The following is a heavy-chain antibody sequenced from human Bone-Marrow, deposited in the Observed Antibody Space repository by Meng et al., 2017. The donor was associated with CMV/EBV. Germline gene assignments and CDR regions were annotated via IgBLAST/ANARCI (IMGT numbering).Heavy chain of an antibody. D-gene: IGHD3-16*01. CDR3: ASGIGELWYKD. V-gene: IGHV4-38-2*02. CDR2: IFHSGTT. J-gene: IGHJ4*02. CDR1: GYSISSGYY. Sequence: SETLSLTCSVSGYSISSGYYWGWVRQPPGKGLEWIGSIFHSGTTFYNPSLKSRVTISVDTSQNQFSLRLSSVTAADTAVYYCASGIGELWYKDWGQGTLVTVSS.